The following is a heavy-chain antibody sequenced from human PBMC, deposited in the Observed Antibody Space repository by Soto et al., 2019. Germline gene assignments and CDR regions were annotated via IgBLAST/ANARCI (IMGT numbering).Heavy chain of an antibody. CDR2: IKSKTDGGTT. V-gene: IGHV3-15*01. J-gene: IGHJ4*02. CDR3: TTDFLY. Sequence: EVQLVESGGGLVKPGGSLRLSCAASGFTFSNAWMSWVRQAPGKGLEWVGCIKSKTDGGTTDYAAPVKGRFTISRDDSKNTLYLQMNSLKTEDTAVYYCTTDFLYWGQGTLVTVSS. CDR1: GFTFSNAW.